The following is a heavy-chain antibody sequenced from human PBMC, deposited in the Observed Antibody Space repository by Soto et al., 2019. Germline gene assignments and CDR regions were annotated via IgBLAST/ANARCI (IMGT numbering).Heavy chain of an antibody. CDR3: ARGTIGGVILLDY. CDR1: GGSFSGYY. CDR2: INHSRST. V-gene: IGHV4-34*01. Sequence: QVQLQQWGAGLLKPSETLSLTCAVYGGSFSGYYWSWIRQPPGKGLEWIGEINHSRSTNYNPSLKSRVTISVDTSKNQFSLKLSSVTAADTAVYYCARGTIGGVILLDYWGQGTLVTVSS. J-gene: IGHJ4*02. D-gene: IGHD3-16*02.